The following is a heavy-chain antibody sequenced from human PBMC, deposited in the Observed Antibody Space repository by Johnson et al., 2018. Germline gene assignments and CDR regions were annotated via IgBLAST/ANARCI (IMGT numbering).Heavy chain of an antibody. CDR2: ISRHSDRI. CDR3: ASLRVREYMDV. CDR1: GFTFSIYD. Sequence: VQLVQSGGGLVQXGGSLRLSCVASGFTFSIYDMHWVRQAPGKGLEWVSGISRHSDRIGYADSVKGRFTISRDNAKSSLLYLQMNSLRAEDTALYYCASLRVREYMDVWGKGTTVTVSS. V-gene: IGHV3-9*01. J-gene: IGHJ6*03. D-gene: IGHD3-16*01.